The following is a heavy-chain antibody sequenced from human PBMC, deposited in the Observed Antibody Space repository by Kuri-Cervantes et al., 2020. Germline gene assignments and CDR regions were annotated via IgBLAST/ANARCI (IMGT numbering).Heavy chain of an antibody. CDR2: INHSGST. D-gene: IGHD5-24*01. CDR1: GGSFSGYY. CDR3: ARLETALDY. Sequence: SETLSLTCAVYGGSFSGYYWSWIRQPPGKGLEWIGEINHSGSTNYNPSLKSRITISADASKNQFSLRLTSVTAADTALYYCARLETALDYWGQGTPVTVSS. V-gene: IGHV4-34*01. J-gene: IGHJ4*02.